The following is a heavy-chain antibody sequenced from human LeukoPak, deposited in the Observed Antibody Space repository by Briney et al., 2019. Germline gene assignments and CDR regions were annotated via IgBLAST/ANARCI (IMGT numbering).Heavy chain of an antibody. Sequence: SETLSLTCAVHGGAFSGYYWTWIRQPPGKGLEWIGEINHSGSTTYNPSLKSRVTISVDTSKNQFSLKLSSVTAADTAVYYCARDKKDYYDSSGYYYFAFDIWGQGTMVNVSS. CDR1: GGAFSGYY. J-gene: IGHJ3*02. V-gene: IGHV4-34*01. CDR3: ARDKKDYYDSSGYYYFAFDI. D-gene: IGHD3-22*01. CDR2: INHSGST.